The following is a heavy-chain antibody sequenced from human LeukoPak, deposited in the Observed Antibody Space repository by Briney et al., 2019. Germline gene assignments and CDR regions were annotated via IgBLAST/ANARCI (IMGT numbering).Heavy chain of an antibody. Sequence: GGSLRLSCAASGFTFSNYWMSWVRQVPGKGLEWVANIKPDGSDKYYVDSLKGRFTISRDSADDSVFLQMNSLRGDDTAVYYCARDRAFEYRRTGSFDYWGQGTLVTVSS. J-gene: IGHJ4*02. CDR1: GFTFSNYW. CDR3: ARDRAFEYRRTGSFDY. V-gene: IGHV3-7*01. CDR2: IKPDGSDK. D-gene: IGHD6-6*01.